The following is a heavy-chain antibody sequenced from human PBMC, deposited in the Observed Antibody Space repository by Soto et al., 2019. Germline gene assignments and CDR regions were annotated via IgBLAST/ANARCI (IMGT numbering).Heavy chain of an antibody. CDR2: INPNGGVT. D-gene: IGHD5-12*01. V-gene: IGHV1-2*04. Sequence: QVQLVQSGAEVRKPGASVTVSCRSSGDSFNDYYIHWVRQAPGQGFEWMGWINPNGGVTKYGQTFQGWVSMTRDTSIRTGYMQLSRLRSDVTAVYYGARESGGATAALDYYYFYMDVWGTGTTVTVSS. CDR3: ARESGGATAALDYYYFYMDV. CDR1: GDSFNDYY. J-gene: IGHJ6*03.